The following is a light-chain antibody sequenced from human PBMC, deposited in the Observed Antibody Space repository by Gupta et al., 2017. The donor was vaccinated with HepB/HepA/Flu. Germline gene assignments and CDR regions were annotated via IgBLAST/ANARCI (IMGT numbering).Light chain of an antibody. CDR2: AAS. CDR3: QEGCSSDGRTLT. V-gene: IGKV1-39*01. CDR1: QNIRTY. Sequence: DIQMTQSPSSLSASVGDRVTITCRASQNIRTYLNWYQQKPGKAPYLLIYAASNLQSGVPSRFSGSGSGTDCTLTISSLQPEECATYYCQEGCSSDGRTLTFGGGTKVEIK. J-gene: IGKJ4*01.